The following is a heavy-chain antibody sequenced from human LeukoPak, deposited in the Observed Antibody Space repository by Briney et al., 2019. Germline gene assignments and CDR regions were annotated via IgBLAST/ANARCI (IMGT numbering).Heavy chain of an antibody. J-gene: IGHJ5*02. CDR3: AREASYGYWFDP. Sequence: PSETLSLTCTVSGGSISSYYWSWLRQPPGKGLEWIGYIYYSGSTNYNPSLKSRVTISVDTSKNQFSPKLSSVTAADTAVYYCAREASYGYWFDPWGQGTLVTVSS. D-gene: IGHD5-18*01. CDR2: IYYSGST. V-gene: IGHV4-59*01. CDR1: GGSISSYY.